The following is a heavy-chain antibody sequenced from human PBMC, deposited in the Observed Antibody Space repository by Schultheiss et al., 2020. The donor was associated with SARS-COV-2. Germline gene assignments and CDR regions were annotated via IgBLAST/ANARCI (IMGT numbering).Heavy chain of an antibody. CDR3: ARVGTTILYDY. V-gene: IGHV3-21*01. D-gene: IGHD1-26*01. Sequence: GGSLRLSCAASGFTFSSYSMNWVRQAPGKGLEWVSSISSSSSYIYYADSVKGRFTISRDNAKNSLYLQMNSLRAEDTAVYYCARVGTTILYDYWGQGTLVTVSS. CDR1: GFTFSSYS. CDR2: ISSSSSYI. J-gene: IGHJ4*02.